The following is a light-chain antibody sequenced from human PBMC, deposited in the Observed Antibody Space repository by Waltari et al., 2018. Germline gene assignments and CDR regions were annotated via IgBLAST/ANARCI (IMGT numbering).Light chain of an antibody. Sequence: DIQMTQSPSSLSASVGDRVNITCRASQDIRNDLGWFQQKPGKAPKRLIYAGLRLQSGVPSWFSGSWFGTEFTLTITDLQPDDFATYYCLQHNSYPQTFGQGTKVDFK. V-gene: IGKV1-17*02. CDR3: LQHNSYPQT. CDR2: AGL. J-gene: IGKJ1*01. CDR1: QDIRND.